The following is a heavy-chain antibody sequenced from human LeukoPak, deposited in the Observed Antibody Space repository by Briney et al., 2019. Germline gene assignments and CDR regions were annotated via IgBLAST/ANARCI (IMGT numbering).Heavy chain of an antibody. V-gene: IGHV3-30*03. CDR3: ASPVADKSY. Sequence: GGSLRLSCAASGFTFSSYGMHWVRQAPGKGLEWVAVISYDGSNKYYADSVKGRFTISRDNAKNSLYLQMNSLRAEDTAVYYCASPVADKSYWGQRTLVTVSS. J-gene: IGHJ4*02. CDR1: GFTFSSYG. D-gene: IGHD2-15*01. CDR2: ISYDGSNK.